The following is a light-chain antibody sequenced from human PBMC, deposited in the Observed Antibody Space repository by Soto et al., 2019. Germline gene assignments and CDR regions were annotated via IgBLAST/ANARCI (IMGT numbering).Light chain of an antibody. J-gene: IGKJ4*01. CDR3: HQYAVSPLT. Sequence: EIVLTQSPATLSLSPGERATLSCRASQSVSIYLAWYQHKPGQAPRLLIFDASKRATGIPARFSGSGSGTDFTLTISSLEPEDFAVYYCHQYAVSPLTFGGGTTVEIK. CDR1: QSVSIY. CDR2: DAS. V-gene: IGKV3-11*01.